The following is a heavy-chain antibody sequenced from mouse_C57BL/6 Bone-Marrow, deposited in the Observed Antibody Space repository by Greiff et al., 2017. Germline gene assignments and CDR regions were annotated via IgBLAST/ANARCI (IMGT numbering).Heavy chain of an antibody. CDR3: ARWRYYGSSYYFDY. Sequence: QVQLKESGAELARPGASVKLSCKASGYTFTSYGISWVKQRTGQGLEWIGEIYPRSGNTYYNEKFKGKATLTADKSSSTAYMELRSLTSEDSAVYFCARWRYYGSSYYFDYWGQGTTLTVSS. V-gene: IGHV1-81*01. CDR2: IYPRSGNT. CDR1: GYTFTSYG. J-gene: IGHJ2*01. D-gene: IGHD1-1*01.